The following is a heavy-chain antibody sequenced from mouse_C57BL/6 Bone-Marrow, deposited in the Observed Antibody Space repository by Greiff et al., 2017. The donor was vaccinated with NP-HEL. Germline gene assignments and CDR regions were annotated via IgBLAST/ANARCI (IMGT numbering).Heavy chain of an antibody. V-gene: IGHV1-78*01. J-gene: IGHJ1*03. CDR3: ARMSNCPRHWYFDV. Sequence: VKLQESDAELVKPGASVKISCKVSGYTFTDHTIHWIKQRPEQGLEWIGYIYPRDGSTKYNEKFKGKATLTADKSSSTAYMQLNSLTSEDSAVYFCARMSNCPRHWYFDVWGTGTTVTVSS. CDR1: GYTFTDHT. CDR2: IYPRDGST. D-gene: IGHD2-5*01.